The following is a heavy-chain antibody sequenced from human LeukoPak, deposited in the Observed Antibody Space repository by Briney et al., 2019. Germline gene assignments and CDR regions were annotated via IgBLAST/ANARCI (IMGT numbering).Heavy chain of an antibody. Sequence: GGSLRLSCAASGFSFSDYWMYWVRQAPGEGLVWVSRINSDESSTSYADSVKGRFTISRDNAKNTLYLQMNSLRAVDTAVYYCARVAIAAAQGRGSFNWFDPWGQGTLVTVSS. CDR2: INSDESST. V-gene: IGHV3-74*01. J-gene: IGHJ5*02. CDR3: ARVAIAAAQGRGSFNWFDP. CDR1: GFSFSDYW. D-gene: IGHD6-13*01.